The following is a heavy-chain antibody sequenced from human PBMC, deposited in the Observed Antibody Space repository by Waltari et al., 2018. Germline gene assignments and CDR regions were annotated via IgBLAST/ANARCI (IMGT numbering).Heavy chain of an antibody. J-gene: IGHJ4*02. CDR2: IYYSGST. CDR3: ASRGAYSSSWYRDY. CDR1: GGSISSSSYY. Sequence: QLQLQESGPGLVKPSETLSLTCTVSGGSISSSSYYWGWIRQPPGQGLEWIGSIYYSGSTYYNPSLKSRVTISVDTAKNQVSMKLSSVTAADTAVYYCASRGAYSSSWYRDYWGQGTLVTVSS. D-gene: IGHD6-13*01. V-gene: IGHV4-39*07.